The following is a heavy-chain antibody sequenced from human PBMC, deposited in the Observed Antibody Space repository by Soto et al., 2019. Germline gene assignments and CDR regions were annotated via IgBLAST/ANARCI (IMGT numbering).Heavy chain of an antibody. CDR3: AREYLRWFDP. D-gene: IGHD3-9*01. V-gene: IGHV4-59*01. J-gene: IGHJ5*02. CDR1: GASFTAYY. CDR2: IYHGGTT. Sequence: PSETLSLTCTVSGASFTAYYWSWIRQPPGKGLEWIGYIYHGGTTTYNPSLKSRVTMSIDTSKNQVSLRLSSVTAADTAVYYCAREYLRWFDPWGQGTLVTVSS.